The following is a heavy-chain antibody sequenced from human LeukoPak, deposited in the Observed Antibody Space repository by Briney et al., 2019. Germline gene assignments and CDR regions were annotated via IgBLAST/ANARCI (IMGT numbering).Heavy chain of an antibody. D-gene: IGHD6-19*01. V-gene: IGHV3-7*01. J-gene: IGHJ4*02. CDR1: GLTFSAYW. CDR2: IKLDGSEK. Sequence: GGSLRLSCAASGLTFSAYWGNWVRQAPGKGLGWVANIKLDGSEKNYVDSVKGRFTISRDNAENSLYLQMNSLRVEDTAVYYCVGGIGWLPDYWGQGTLVTVSS. CDR3: VGGIGWLPDY.